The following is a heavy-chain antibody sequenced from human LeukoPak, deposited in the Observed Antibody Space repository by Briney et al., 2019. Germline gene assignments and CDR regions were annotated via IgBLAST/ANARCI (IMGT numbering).Heavy chain of an antibody. V-gene: IGHV3-30*18. CDR1: GFTFSSYG. J-gene: IGHJ4*02. Sequence: PGGSLRLSCAAPGFTFSSYGMHWVRQAPGKGLEWVAVISYDGSNKYYADSVKGRFTISRDNSKNTLYLQMNSLRAEDTAVYYCAKDSRREVGATISYWGQGTLVTVSS. CDR2: ISYDGSNK. CDR3: AKDSRREVGATISY. D-gene: IGHD1-26*01.